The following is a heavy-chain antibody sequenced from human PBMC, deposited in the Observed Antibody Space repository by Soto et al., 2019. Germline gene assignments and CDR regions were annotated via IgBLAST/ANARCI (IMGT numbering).Heavy chain of an antibody. Sequence: QITLKESGPTLVKPTQTLTLTCTFSGFSLSSSGVGVGWNRQPPGKALEWLALIYWDNYKQYSPPLNNRFSITKDTSKNRVVLTMTMMVPVDTGTYYCARVIGSGTVGVFHYWGQGTLVTVSS. CDR1: GFSLSSSGVG. J-gene: IGHJ4*02. CDR2: IYWDNYK. D-gene: IGHD6-13*01. V-gene: IGHV2-5*02. CDR3: ARVIGSGTVGVFHY.